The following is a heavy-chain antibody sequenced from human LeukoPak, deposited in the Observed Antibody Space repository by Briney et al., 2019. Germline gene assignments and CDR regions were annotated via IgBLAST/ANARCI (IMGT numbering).Heavy chain of an antibody. CDR1: GGSTSSSSYY. D-gene: IGHD6-13*01. V-gene: IGHV4-39*01. Sequence: PSETLSPTCTVSGGSTSSSSYYWGWIRQPPGKGLEWIGSIYYSGSTYYNPSLKSRVTISVDTSKNQFSLKLSSVTAADTAVYYCLELVFDYWGQGTLVTVPS. CDR3: LELVFDY. J-gene: IGHJ4*02. CDR2: IYYSGST.